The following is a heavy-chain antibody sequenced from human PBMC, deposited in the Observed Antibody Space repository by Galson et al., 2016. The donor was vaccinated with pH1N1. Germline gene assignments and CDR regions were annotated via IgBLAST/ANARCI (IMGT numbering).Heavy chain of an antibody. Sequence: ETLSLTCSVSGGSIRSYYWSWIRQPPGKGLEWIGYIYNIGSTNYSPSLKSQVTISQDTSRNQVSLKLRSVTAADTAVYYCARVGTPHNANYVRWFDPWGQGTLVTVSS. CDR2: IYNIGST. D-gene: IGHD3-10*02. CDR1: GGSIRSYY. V-gene: IGHV4-59*01. J-gene: IGHJ5*02. CDR3: ARVGTPHNANYVRWFDP.